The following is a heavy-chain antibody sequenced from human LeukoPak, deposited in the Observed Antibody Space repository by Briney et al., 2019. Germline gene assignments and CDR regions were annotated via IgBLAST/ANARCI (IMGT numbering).Heavy chain of an antibody. V-gene: IGHV3-21*04. J-gene: IGHJ6*03. CDR3: ARSPRASDYYYMDV. CDR2: ISSSSSYI. CDR1: GFTFSSYS. Sequence: PGGSLRLSCAASGFTFSSYSMNWVRQAPGKGLEWVSSISSSSSYIYYADSVKGRFTISRDNAKNSLYLQMNSLRAEDTAVYYCARSPRASDYYYMDVWGKGTTVTVSS.